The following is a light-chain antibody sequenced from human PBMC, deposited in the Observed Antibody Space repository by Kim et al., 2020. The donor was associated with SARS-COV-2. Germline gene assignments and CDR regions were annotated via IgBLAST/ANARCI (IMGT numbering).Light chain of an antibody. CDR1: QSISSW. CDR3: QQYHSYPGT. V-gene: IGKV1-5*03. CDR2: KAS. J-gene: IGKJ2*01. Sequence: DIQMTQSPSTLSASIGDRVTITCRASQSISSWLAWYQQKPGKAPNLLIYKASSLESGAPSRFSGSGSGTEFTLTISSLQPADFATYYCQQYHSYPGTFGQGTKLEIK.